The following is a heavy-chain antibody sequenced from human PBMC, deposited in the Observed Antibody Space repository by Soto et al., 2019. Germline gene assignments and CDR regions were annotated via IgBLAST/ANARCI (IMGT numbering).Heavy chain of an antibody. D-gene: IGHD6-19*01. J-gene: IGHJ4*02. CDR3: AKDVRIAVAGTCSE. CDR2: ISGSGGST. Sequence: EVQLLESGGGLVQPGGSLRLSCAASGFTFSSDAMSWVRQAPGKGLEWVSAISGSGGSTYYADSVKGRFTISRDNSKNTLYLQMNSLRAEDKAVYYCAKDVRIAVAGTCSEWGQGTLVTVSS. CDR1: GFTFSSDA. V-gene: IGHV3-23*01.